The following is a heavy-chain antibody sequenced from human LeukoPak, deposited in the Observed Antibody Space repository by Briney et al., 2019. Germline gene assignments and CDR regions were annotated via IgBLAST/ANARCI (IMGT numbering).Heavy chain of an antibody. CDR2: ISYDGSNK. D-gene: IGHD4-17*01. Sequence: GGSLRLSCAASGFTFSSYGMHWVRQAPGKGLEWVAVISYDGSNKYYADSVKGRFTISRDNSKNTLYLQMNSLRAEDTAVYYCAKDNYDCGDSYYFDYWGQGTLVTVSS. CDR3: AKDNYDCGDSYYFDY. V-gene: IGHV3-30*18. J-gene: IGHJ4*02. CDR1: GFTFSSYG.